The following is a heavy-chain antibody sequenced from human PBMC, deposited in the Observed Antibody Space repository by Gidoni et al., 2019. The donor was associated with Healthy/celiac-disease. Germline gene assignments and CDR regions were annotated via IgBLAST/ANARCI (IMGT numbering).Heavy chain of an antibody. J-gene: IGHJ4*02. D-gene: IGHD5-12*01. V-gene: IGHV4-39*01. CDR1: GGSISSSSYY. CDR3: ARRVSRDGYNPFDY. Sequence: QRQLQESGPGRVKPSETLSLTCTVAGGSISSSSYYWGWLRQPPGKVLEWIGSIYSSWSTYSNPSLKSRVTISVDTSKNPFSLKLSSVTAADTAVYYCARRVSRDGYNPFDYWGQVTLVTVSS. CDR2: IYSSWST.